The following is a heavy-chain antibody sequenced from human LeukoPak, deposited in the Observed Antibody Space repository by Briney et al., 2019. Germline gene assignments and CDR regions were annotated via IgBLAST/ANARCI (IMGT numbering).Heavy chain of an antibody. V-gene: IGHV1-8*03. Sequence: ASVKVSCKASGYTFTSYDINWVRQATGQGLEWMGWMNPNSGNTGYAQKFQGRVTITRNTSTSTAYMELSSLRSEDTAVYYCARSGDASPYYYYYMDVWGKGTTVTVSS. CDR2: MNPNSGNT. CDR3: ARSGDASPYYYYYMDV. J-gene: IGHJ6*03. D-gene: IGHD4-17*01. CDR1: GYTFTSYD.